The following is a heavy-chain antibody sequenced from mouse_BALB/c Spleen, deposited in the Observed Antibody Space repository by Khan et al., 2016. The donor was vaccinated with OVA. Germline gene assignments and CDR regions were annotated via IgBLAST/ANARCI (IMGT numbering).Heavy chain of an antibody. D-gene: IGHD1-1*01. CDR2: IWSGGST. Sequence: QVQLKQSGPGLVQPSQSLSITCTVSDFSLTNYGVHWVRQSPGQGLEWLGVIWSGGSTDYNVAFISRLSITKDNSKSQVFFKMNSLQVYDTDICDCDRRDYGSSYGFAYWGQGTLVTVSA. V-gene: IGHV2-4*02. CDR3: DRRDYGSSYGFAY. CDR1: DFSLTNYG. J-gene: IGHJ3*01.